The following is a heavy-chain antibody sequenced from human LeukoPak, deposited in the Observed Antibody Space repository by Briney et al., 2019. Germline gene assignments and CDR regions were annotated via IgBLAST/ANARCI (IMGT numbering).Heavy chain of an antibody. V-gene: IGHV3-53*04. CDR3: ARRAVTDWYFDL. D-gene: IGHD4-17*01. J-gene: IGHJ2*01. Sequence: PGGSLRLSCAASGFSASRNYMFWVRQAPGKGLEWVSVFSSGGKTDYAESVKGRFTISRHNSKNTVYLQMNSLRAEDTAPYYCARRAVTDWYFDLWGRGTLVTVSS. CDR2: FSSGGKT. CDR1: GFSASRNY.